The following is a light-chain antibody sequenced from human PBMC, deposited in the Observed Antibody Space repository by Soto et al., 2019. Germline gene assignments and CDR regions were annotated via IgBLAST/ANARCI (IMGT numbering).Light chain of an antibody. CDR3: QQSYNIPPIT. Sequence: DIQMTQSPSTLSASVGDRVTITCRASQTIINWLAWYQQKPGKAPKLLIYKASTLEGEVPSRFSGGGSGTEFTLTISSLQPEDFATYYCQQSYNIPPITFGQGTRLEI. J-gene: IGKJ5*01. V-gene: IGKV1-5*03. CDR1: QTIINW. CDR2: KAS.